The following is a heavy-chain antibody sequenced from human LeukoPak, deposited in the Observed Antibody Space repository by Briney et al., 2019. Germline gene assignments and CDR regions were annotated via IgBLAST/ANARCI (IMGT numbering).Heavy chain of an antibody. Sequence: SETLSLTCSVSGDSITNTNYYCAWVRQPPGKGLEWIVTVYYTVATFYKPSLNIRVTVSADTSRNQFSLNLRSVSAADAAVYYCATIRGYPGIAAYYFDDWGQGTLVTVSS. CDR2: VYYTVAT. D-gene: IGHD5-12*01. J-gene: IGHJ4*02. CDR1: GDSITNTNYY. CDR3: ATIRGYPGIAAYYFDD. V-gene: IGHV4-39*01.